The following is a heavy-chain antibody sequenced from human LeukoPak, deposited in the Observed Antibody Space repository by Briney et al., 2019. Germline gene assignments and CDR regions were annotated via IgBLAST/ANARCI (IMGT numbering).Heavy chain of an antibody. CDR1: GYTFTSYD. Sequence: GASVKVSCKASGYTFTSYDINWVRQAPGQGLEWMGWMNTNNGNTGYVQKFQGRVTMTRSTSISTAYMELNSLRSDDTAVYYCAREYCSSNRCSGGWYFDPWGQGTLVTVSS. D-gene: IGHD2-2*01. CDR2: MNTNNGNT. V-gene: IGHV1-8*01. J-gene: IGHJ5*02. CDR3: AREYCSSNRCSGGWYFDP.